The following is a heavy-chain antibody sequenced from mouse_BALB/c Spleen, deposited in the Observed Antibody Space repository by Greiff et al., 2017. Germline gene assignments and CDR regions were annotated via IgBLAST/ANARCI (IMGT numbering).Heavy chain of an antibody. J-gene: IGHJ4*01. V-gene: IGHV8-8*01. CDR1: GFSLSTSGMG. CDR2: IWWDDDK. CDR3: ARFLYYYGSSGNAMDY. D-gene: IGHD1-1*01. Sequence: QVTLKESGPGILQPSQTLSLTCSFSGFSLSTSGMGVGWIRQPSGKGLEWLAHIWWDDDKYYNTALKSGLTISKDTSKNQVFLKIASVDTADTATYYCARFLYYYGSSGNAMDYWGQGTSVTVSS.